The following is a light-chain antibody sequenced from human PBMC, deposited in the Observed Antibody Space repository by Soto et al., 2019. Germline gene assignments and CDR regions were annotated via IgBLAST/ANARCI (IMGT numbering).Light chain of an antibody. V-gene: IGKV3-11*01. CDR2: DAS. Sequence: EIVLTQSPGTLSLSPGERATLSCRSSQSVSNNYLAWYQQKPGQAPRLLIYDASNRATGIPARFSGSGSATAFTLTISSLEPEDFAVYYCQQRYNWPLTFGQGTKVDIK. CDR1: QSVSNNY. J-gene: IGKJ1*01. CDR3: QQRYNWPLT.